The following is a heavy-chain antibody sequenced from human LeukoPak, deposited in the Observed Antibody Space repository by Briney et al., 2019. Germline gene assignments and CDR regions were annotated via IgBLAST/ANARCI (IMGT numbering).Heavy chain of an antibody. J-gene: IGHJ4*02. Sequence: ASVKVSCKASGYTFTSYGISWVRQAPGQGLEWMGWISAYNGNTNYAQKLQGRVTMTTDTSTSTAYMELSRLRSDDTAVYYCARRYYYDSSGYFDYWGQGTLVTVSS. CDR1: GYTFTSYG. CDR3: ARRYYYDSSGYFDY. D-gene: IGHD3-22*01. CDR2: ISAYNGNT. V-gene: IGHV1-18*01.